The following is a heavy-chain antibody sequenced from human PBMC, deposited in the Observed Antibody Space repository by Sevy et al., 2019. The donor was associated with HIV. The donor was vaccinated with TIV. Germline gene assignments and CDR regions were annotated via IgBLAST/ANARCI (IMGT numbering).Heavy chain of an antibody. CDR3: ARSSLLRDGYFDD. CDR2: INPYSGGT. CDR1: GYTFTDYY. D-gene: IGHD4-17*01. V-gene: IGHV1-2*02. Sequence: ASVKVSCKASGYTFTDYYIHWVRQAPGQGLEWMGWINPYSGGTNYAQKFQGRVTMTRYTSISTAYMELSRLRSDDTAVYYCARSSLLRDGYFDDWGQGTLVTVSS. J-gene: IGHJ4*02.